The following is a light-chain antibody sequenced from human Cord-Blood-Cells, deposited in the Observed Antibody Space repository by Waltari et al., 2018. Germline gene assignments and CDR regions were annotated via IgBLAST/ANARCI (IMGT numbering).Light chain of an antibody. CDR2: EVS. Sequence: QSALTQPPSASGSPGQSVTISCTGTSRDVGGYNYVPWYQQHPGKAPKLIIYEVSTRPSGVPDRFSGSKSGNTASLTVSGLQAEDEADYYCSSYAGSNNFVFGGGTKLTVL. V-gene: IGLV2-8*01. J-gene: IGLJ3*02. CDR1: SRDVGGYNY. CDR3: SSYAGSNNFV.